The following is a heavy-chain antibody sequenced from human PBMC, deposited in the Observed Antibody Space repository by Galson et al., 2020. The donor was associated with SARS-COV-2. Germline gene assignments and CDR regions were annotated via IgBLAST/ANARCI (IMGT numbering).Heavy chain of an antibody. J-gene: IGHJ4*02. CDR3: VRWSDGSGEC. Sequence: GESLKISCAASGFTLSDHYIDWVRQAPGKGLEWVARSKNRRNSYTTEYAASANGRFTISRDDSKNSLYLQMNSLKTEDTAVYYCVRWSDGSGECWGQGTLVTVSS. D-gene: IGHD2-15*01. V-gene: IGHV3-72*01. CDR2: SKNRRNSYTT. CDR1: GFTLSDHY.